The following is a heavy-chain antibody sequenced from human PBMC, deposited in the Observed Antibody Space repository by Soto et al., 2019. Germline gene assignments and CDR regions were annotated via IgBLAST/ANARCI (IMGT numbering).Heavy chain of an antibody. J-gene: IGHJ6*03. CDR3: ARGRLGKPNRYYYYYYYMDV. CDR2: INHSGST. CDR1: GGSFSGYY. V-gene: IGHV4-34*01. Sequence: SETLSLTCAVYGGSFSGYYWSWIRQPPGKGLEWIGEINHSGSTNYNPSLKSRITITIDTSKNQFSLKLGSVTAADTVVYYFARGRLGKPNRYYYYYYYMDVWGKGTTVTV. D-gene: IGHD3-16*01.